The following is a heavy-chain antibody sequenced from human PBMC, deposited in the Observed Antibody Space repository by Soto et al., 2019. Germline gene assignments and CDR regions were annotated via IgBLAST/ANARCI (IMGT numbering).Heavy chain of an antibody. D-gene: IGHD4-17*01. V-gene: IGHV4-59*01. J-gene: IGHJ3*02. CDR3: ARLYGDAFDI. CDR2: IYYSGST. CDR1: GSSISSYY. Sequence: QVQLQESGPGLVKPSETLSLTCTVSGSSISSYYWSWIRQPPGKGLEWIGYIYYSGSTNYNPSLKSRVTISVDTSKNQFSLKLSSVTAADTAVYYCARLYGDAFDIWGQGTMVTVSS.